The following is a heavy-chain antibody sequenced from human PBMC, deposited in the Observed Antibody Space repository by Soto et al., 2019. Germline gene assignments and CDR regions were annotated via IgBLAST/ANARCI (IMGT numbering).Heavy chain of an antibody. D-gene: IGHD3-22*01. Sequence: QLQLQESGPGLVKPSETLSLTCTVSGGSISSSSYYWGWIRQPPGKGLEWIGSIYYSGSTYYNPSLKSRVTISVDTSKNQFSLKLSSVTAADTAVYYCARLHPFWYDSSGSPLDYWGQGTLVTVSS. CDR2: IYYSGST. V-gene: IGHV4-39*01. J-gene: IGHJ4*02. CDR1: GGSISSSSYY. CDR3: ARLHPFWYDSSGSPLDY.